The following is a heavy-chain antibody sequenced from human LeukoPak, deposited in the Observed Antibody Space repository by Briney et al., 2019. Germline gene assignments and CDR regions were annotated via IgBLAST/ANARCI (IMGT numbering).Heavy chain of an antibody. V-gene: IGHV4-34*01. CDR2: INHSGST. Sequence: PSETLSLTCAVYGGSFSGYYWSWIRQPPGKGLEWIGEINHSGSTNYNPSLKSRVTISVDTSKNQFSLKLSSVTAADTAVYYCALERITMVRGVILPNHDAFDIWGQGTMVTVSS. D-gene: IGHD3-10*01. CDR1: GGSFSGYY. J-gene: IGHJ3*02. CDR3: ALERITMVRGVILPNHDAFDI.